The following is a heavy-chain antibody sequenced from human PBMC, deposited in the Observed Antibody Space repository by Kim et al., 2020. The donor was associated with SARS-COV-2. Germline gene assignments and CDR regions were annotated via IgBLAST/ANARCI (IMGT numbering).Heavy chain of an antibody. CDR3: TTETYYYDSSGYYYGPFDY. CDR2: IKSKTDGGTT. J-gene: IGHJ4*02. CDR1: GFTFSNAW. V-gene: IGHV3-15*01. D-gene: IGHD3-22*01. Sequence: GGSLRLSCAASGFTFSNAWMSWVRQAPGKGLEWVGRIKSKTDGGTTDYAAPVKGRFTISRDDSKNTLYLQMNSLKTEDTAVYYCTTETYYYDSSGYYYGPFDYWGQGTLVTVSS.